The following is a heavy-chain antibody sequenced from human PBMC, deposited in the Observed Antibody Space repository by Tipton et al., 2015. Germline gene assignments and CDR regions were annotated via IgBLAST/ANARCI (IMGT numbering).Heavy chain of an antibody. CDR1: GGSVISGTDY. CDR3: ARADAALDY. J-gene: IGHJ4*02. CDR2: TFSGGST. V-gene: IGHV4-61*01. Sequence: TLSLTCTVSGGSVISGTDYWSWIRQPPGKGLEWIGYTFSGGSTNYNPSLKSRVTISLDTSKNQFSLNLSSVTAADTAVYYCARADAALDYWGQGTLVTVSS. D-gene: IGHD6-25*01.